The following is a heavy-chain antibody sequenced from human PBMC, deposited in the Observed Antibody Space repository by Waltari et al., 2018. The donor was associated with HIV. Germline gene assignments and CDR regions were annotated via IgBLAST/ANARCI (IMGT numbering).Heavy chain of an antibody. CDR3: ARGSLLRNWLDP. CDR1: GYTFRDYG. CDR2: ISGLSEERR. D-gene: IGHD3-22*01. V-gene: IGHV1-18*01. J-gene: IGHJ5*02. Sequence: QIHLVQSGAEVKEPGASVKVSCKASGYTFRDYGISWVRQAPGQGLEWMGWISGLSEERRNYAQKFQGRVTLSTDTSTTTAYMELRSLRSDDTAIYYCARGSLLRNWLDPWGQGTLVTVSS.